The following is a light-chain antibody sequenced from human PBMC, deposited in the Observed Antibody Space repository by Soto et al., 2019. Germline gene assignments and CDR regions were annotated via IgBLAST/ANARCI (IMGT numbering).Light chain of an antibody. CDR1: SSNIGDNT. Sequence: QSVLTQPPSASGTPGQRVTISCSGSSSNIGDNTVNWYQQLPGTAPKLLIYNNNQRPSGVPDRFSGSKSGTSASLAISGLQSEDEADYYCAAWDDTLNGVVFGGGTQLTVL. CDR3: AAWDDTLNGVV. CDR2: NNN. J-gene: IGLJ2*01. V-gene: IGLV1-44*01.